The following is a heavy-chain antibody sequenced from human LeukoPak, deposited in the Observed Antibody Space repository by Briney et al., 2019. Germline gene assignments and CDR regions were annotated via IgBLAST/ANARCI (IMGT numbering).Heavy chain of an antibody. D-gene: IGHD4-4*01. CDR1: GFTFSSYW. CDR3: ARYHTVTIKAIDY. J-gene: IGHJ4*02. Sequence: GGSLRLSCAASGFTFSSYWMSWVRQAPGKGLEWVANIKQDGSDKYYVDSVKGRFTISRDNAKNSLYLQMNSLRAEDTAVYYCARYHTVTIKAIDYWGQGTLVTVSS. V-gene: IGHV3-7*01. CDR2: IKQDGSDK.